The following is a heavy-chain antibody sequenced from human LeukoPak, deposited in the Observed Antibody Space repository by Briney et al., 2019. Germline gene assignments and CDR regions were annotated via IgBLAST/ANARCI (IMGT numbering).Heavy chain of an antibody. CDR2: ISYDGSNK. CDR3: ARAHYSSFDY. V-gene: IGHV3-30-3*01. D-gene: IGHD3-22*01. CDR1: GFTFSSYA. Sequence: GRSLRLSCAASGFTFSSYAMHWVRQAPGKGLEWVAVISYDGSNKYYADSVKGRFTISRDNSKNTLYLQMNSLRAEDTAVYYCARAHYSSFDYWGQGTLVTVSS. J-gene: IGHJ4*02.